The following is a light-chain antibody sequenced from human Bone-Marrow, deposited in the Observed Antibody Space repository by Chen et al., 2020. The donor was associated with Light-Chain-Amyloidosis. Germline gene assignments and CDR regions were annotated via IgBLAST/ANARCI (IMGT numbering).Light chain of an antibody. J-gene: IGLJ3*02. Sequence: QSALTQPASVSGSTGQSITIACTGTSSDVGGYNYVSWYQQHPGKAPKLMIHDVSNRPSGVSNRFSGSKSGNTASLTISGLQAEDEADYYCSSYTSSSTRVFGGGTKLTVL. CDR3: SSYTSSSTRV. CDR1: SSDVGGYNY. V-gene: IGLV2-14*01. CDR2: DVS.